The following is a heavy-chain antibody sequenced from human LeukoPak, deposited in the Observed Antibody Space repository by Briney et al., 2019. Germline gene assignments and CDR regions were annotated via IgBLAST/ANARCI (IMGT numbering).Heavy chain of an antibody. CDR1: GYTFTSYC. D-gene: IGHD5-18*01. CDR2: INPSGGST. J-gene: IGHJ4*02. CDR3: ARVGFAGYSYDY. V-gene: IGHV1-46*01. Sequence: ASVKVSCKASGYTFTSYCMHWVRQAPGQGLEWMGIINPSGGSTSYAQKFQGRVTMTRDTSTSTVYMELSSLRSEDTAVYYCARVGFAGYSYDYWGQGTLVTVSS.